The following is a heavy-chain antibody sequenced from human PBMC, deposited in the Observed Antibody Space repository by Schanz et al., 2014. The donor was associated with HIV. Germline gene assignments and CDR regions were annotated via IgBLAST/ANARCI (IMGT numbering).Heavy chain of an antibody. CDR1: GGSIGNYY. D-gene: IGHD2-15*01. J-gene: IGHJ6*02. CDR3: ARAFCSGGSCFAGYGLDV. V-gene: IGHV4-4*07. CDR2: IHATGST. Sequence: QVQLQESGPGLVKPSETLSLTCSVSGGSIGNYYWSWVRQPAGKGLEWIGRIHATGSTSYSPSLKTRFTVSFEPSQNQISLNLSSVTAADTAVYYCARAFCSGGSCFAGYGLDVWGQGTTVTVSS.